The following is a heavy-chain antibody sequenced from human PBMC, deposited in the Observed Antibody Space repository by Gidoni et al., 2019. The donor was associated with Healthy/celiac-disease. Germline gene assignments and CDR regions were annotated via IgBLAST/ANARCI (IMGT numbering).Heavy chain of an antibody. J-gene: IGHJ4*02. V-gene: IGHV3-23*01. Sequence: EVHLLESGGGCVQLGGSPRLSCAGAGCVYSSYAISWVRQAPGQGRGWVSAISGSGGSTYYADSLKGRFTISRDNSKNTLYLQMNSLRAEDTAVYYCAKDPRYSSSWDFDYWGQGTLVTVSS. CDR2: ISGSGGST. D-gene: IGHD6-13*01. CDR1: GCVYSSYA. CDR3: AKDPRYSSSWDFDY.